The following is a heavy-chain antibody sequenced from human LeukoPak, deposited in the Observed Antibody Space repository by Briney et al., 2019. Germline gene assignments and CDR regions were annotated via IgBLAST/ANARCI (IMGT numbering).Heavy chain of an antibody. CDR2: IYYSGST. V-gene: IGHV4-39*07. CDR3: ARDKTGTKWFDP. D-gene: IGHD1-7*01. Sequence: PSETLSLTCTVSGGSISSSSYYWGWIRQPPGEGLEWIGSIYYSGSTYYNPSLKSRVTISVDTSKNQFSLKLSSVTAADTAVYYCARDKTGTKWFDPWGQGTLVTVSS. CDR1: GGSISSSSYY. J-gene: IGHJ5*02.